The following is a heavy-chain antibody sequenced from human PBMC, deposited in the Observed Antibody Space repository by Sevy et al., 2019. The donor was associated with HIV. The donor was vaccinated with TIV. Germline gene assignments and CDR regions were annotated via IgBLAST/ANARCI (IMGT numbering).Heavy chain of an antibody. J-gene: IGHJ6*03. CDR2: IRSKANSYAT. Sequence: GGSLRLSCAASGFTFSGSAMHWVRQASGKGLEWVGRIRSKANSYATADAASVKSRFTISRNDSKNTAYLQMNSLKTEDTAVYYCTRRGFDGYDHWGYYYYYMDVWGKGTTVTVSS. CDR3: TRRGFDGYDHWGYYYYYMDV. CDR1: GFTFSGSA. D-gene: IGHD5-12*01. V-gene: IGHV3-73*01.